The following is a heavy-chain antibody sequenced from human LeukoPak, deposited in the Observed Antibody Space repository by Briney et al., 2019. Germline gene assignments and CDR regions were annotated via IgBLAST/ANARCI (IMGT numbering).Heavy chain of an antibody. Sequence: GASVKVSCKASGYTFTGYYMHWVRQAPGQGLEWMGWINPNSGGTNYAQKFQGRVTMTRDTSISTAYMELSRLRSDDTAVYYCARDLWGSLSRGLVDYWGQGTLVTVSS. CDR1: GYTFTGYY. V-gene: IGHV1-2*02. CDR3: ARDLWGSLSRGLVDY. J-gene: IGHJ4*02. D-gene: IGHD7-27*01. CDR2: INPNSGGT.